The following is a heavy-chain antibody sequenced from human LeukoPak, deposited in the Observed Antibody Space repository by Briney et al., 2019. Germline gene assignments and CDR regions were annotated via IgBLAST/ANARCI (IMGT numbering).Heavy chain of an antibody. D-gene: IGHD3-10*01. CDR3: ARTVVWFGELLYYYYGMDV. Sequence: TSETLSLTCTVSGGSISSYYWSWIRQPPGKGLEWIGYIYYSGSTNYNPSLKSRVTISVDTSKNQLSLKLSSVTAADTAVYYCARTVVWFGELLYYYYGMDVWGQGTTVTVSS. J-gene: IGHJ6*02. CDR2: IYYSGST. CDR1: GGSISSYY. V-gene: IGHV4-59*08.